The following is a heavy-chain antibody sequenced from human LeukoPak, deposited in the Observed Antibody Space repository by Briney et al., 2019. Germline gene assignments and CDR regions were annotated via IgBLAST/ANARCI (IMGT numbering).Heavy chain of an antibody. Sequence: PGGSLRLSCAASGFTVSSNYMSWVRQAPGKRLEWVSVIYSGGSTYYADSVKGRFTISRDNSKNTLYLQMNSLRAEDTAVYYCARDAVDFDYYDSSGYYYDYWGQGTLVTVSS. V-gene: IGHV3-66*02. D-gene: IGHD3-22*01. CDR1: GFTVSSNY. CDR2: IYSGGST. CDR3: ARDAVDFDYYDSSGYYYDY. J-gene: IGHJ4*02.